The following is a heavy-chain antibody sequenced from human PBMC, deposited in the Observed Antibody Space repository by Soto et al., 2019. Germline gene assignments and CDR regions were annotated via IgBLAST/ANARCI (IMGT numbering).Heavy chain of an antibody. V-gene: IGHV4-31*03. CDR3: ARLPDYYHSSGYYLDY. CDR1: GGSISSGGYY. Sequence: ASETLPLTCTVSGGSISSGGYYWSWIRQHPGKGLEWIGYIYYSGSTYYNPSLKSRVTISVDTSKNQFSLKLSSVTAADTAVYYCARLPDYYHSSGYYLDYWGQGTLVTVSS. CDR2: IYYSGST. J-gene: IGHJ4*02. D-gene: IGHD3-22*01.